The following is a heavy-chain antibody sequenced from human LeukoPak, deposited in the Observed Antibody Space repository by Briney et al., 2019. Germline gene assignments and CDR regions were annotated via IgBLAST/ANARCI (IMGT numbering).Heavy chain of an antibody. Sequence: GGSLRLSCAASAFTFSSYGMHWVRQAPGKGLEWLALISYDGGRKDYADSVKGRFTIVRDNSKNTVYLQMNSLRPDDTAIYFCARQEARNYYYEGLDSWGPGNLVTVSS. CDR1: AFTFSSYG. V-gene: IGHV3-30*19. D-gene: IGHD3-22*01. J-gene: IGHJ4*02. CDR2: ISYDGGRK. CDR3: ARQEARNYYYEGLDS.